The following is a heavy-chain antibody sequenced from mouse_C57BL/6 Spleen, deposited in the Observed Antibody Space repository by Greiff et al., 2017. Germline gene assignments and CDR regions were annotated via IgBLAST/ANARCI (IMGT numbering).Heavy chain of an antibody. CDR2: INPSSGYT. Sequence: VQLQQSGAELARPGASVKMSCKASGYTFTSYTMHWVKQRPGQGLEWIGYINPSSGYTKYNQKFKDKATLTADKSSSTAYMQLSSLTSEDAAVYYCARRETGYLYFDVWGTGTTVTVSS. CDR1: GYTFTSYT. V-gene: IGHV1-4*01. J-gene: IGHJ1*03. CDR3: ARRETGYLYFDV. D-gene: IGHD4-1*01.